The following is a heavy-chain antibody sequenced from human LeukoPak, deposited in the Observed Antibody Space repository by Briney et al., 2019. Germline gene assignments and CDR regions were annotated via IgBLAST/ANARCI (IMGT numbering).Heavy chain of an antibody. J-gene: IGHJ6*03. CDR2: INPSGGST. V-gene: IGHV1-46*01. CDR1: GYTFTSYY. CDR3: ARAGWELRYYYYYYYMDV. Sequence: ASVKVSCKASGYTFTSYYMHWVRQAPGQGLEWMGIINPSGGSTSYAQKFQGRVTMTRDTSTSTVYMELSSLRSEDTAVYYCARAGWELRYYYYYYYMDVWGKGTTVTISS. D-gene: IGHD1-26*01.